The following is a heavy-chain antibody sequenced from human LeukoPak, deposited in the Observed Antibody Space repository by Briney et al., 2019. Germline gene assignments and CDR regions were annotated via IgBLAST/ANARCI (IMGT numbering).Heavy chain of an antibody. Sequence: PGGSLRLSCAASGFTFSSYAMSWVRQAPGKGLEWVANIKQDGSEKYYVDSVKGRFTISRDNAKNSLYLQMNSLRAEDTAVYYCARAPCGGDCYQSDWGQGTLVTVSS. CDR2: IKQDGSEK. V-gene: IGHV3-7*01. CDR1: GFTFSSYA. D-gene: IGHD2-21*02. J-gene: IGHJ4*02. CDR3: ARAPCGGDCYQSD.